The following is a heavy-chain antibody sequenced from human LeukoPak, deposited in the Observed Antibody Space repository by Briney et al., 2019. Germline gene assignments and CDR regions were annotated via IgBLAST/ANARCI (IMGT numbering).Heavy chain of an antibody. V-gene: IGHV4-61*05. CDR2: MYYSGST. J-gene: IGHJ6*03. D-gene: IGHD1-26*01. Sequence: SETLSLTCAVSGGSIRSSNHYWGWIRQPPGKGLEWIGYMYYSGSTNYNPSLKSRVTISVDTSKNQFSLKLSSVTAADTAVYFCAGGIVGPTYHFYYYLDVWGKGTTVTVSS. CDR3: AGGIVGPTYHFYYYLDV. CDR1: GGSIRSSNHY.